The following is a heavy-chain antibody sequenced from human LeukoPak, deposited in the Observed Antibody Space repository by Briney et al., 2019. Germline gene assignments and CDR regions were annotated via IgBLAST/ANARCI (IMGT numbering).Heavy chain of an antibody. D-gene: IGHD4-17*01. V-gene: IGHV3-21*01. CDR1: GFTFSSYS. Sequence: GESLRLSCAASGFTFSSYSMSWVRQAPGKGLEWVSSVSSSSSYIYYADSVKGRFTISRDNAKNSLYLQMNSLRAEDTAVYYCARDTGYGGIPAFDIWGQGTMVTVSS. J-gene: IGHJ3*02. CDR2: VSSSSSYI. CDR3: ARDTGYGGIPAFDI.